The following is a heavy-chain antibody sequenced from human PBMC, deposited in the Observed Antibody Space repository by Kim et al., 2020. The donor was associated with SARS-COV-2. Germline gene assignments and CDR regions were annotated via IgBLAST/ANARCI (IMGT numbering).Heavy chain of an antibody. CDR1: GFTFSGYW. CDR3: ARSNWFDP. V-gene: IGHV3-74*01. Sequence: GGSLRLSCAASGFTFSGYWMNWVRLAPGQGLVWVSHIEGDGSRTYYADSVKGRFTISRDNAKNTLYLQMNSLRPEDTAVYYCARSNWFDPWGQGTLVTVSS. J-gene: IGHJ5*02. CDR2: IEGDGSRT.